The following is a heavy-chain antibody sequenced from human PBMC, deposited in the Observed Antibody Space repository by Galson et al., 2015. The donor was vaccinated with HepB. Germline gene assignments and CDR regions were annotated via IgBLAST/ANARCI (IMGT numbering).Heavy chain of an antibody. CDR3: ARVKSDSSSWYVIVDY. D-gene: IGHD6-13*01. J-gene: IGHJ4*02. Sequence: SLRLSCAASGFTFSSYAMHWARQAPGKGLEWVAVISYDGSNKYYADSVKGRFTISRDNSKNTLYLQMNSLRAEDTAVYYCARVKSDSSSWYVIVDYWGQGTLVTVSS. V-gene: IGHV3-30-3*01. CDR1: GFTFSSYA. CDR2: ISYDGSNK.